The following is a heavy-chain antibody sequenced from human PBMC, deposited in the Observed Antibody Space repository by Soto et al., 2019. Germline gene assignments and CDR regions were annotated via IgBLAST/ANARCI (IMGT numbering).Heavy chain of an antibody. CDR2: INPKFGDT. J-gene: IGHJ6*02. CDR3: ARNMDYYYGPGSGNGHGF. CDR1: GYTFTAYY. D-gene: IGHD3-10*01. Sequence: QVQLVQSGAEVKEPGDSVRVSCEASGYTFTAYYIHWVRQAPGQGLEWMGWINPKFGDTAYAQGFQGRVSMTRDMSISTVYMELSRLTSDDTAIYYCARNMDYYYGPGSGNGHGFWGQGTTVTVFS. V-gene: IGHV1-2*02.